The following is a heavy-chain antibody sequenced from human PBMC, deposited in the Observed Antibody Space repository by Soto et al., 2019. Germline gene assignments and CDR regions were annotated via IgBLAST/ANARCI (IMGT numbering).Heavy chain of an antibody. CDR1: GYTSTSYG. Sequence: ASVKVSCKASGYTSTSYGISWVRQAPGQGLEWMGWISAYNGNTNYAQKLQGRVTMTTDTPTSTAYMELRSLRSDDTAVYYCARASLSYSSGWYPRYWGQGTLVTVSS. J-gene: IGHJ4*02. CDR3: ARASLSYSSGWYPRY. D-gene: IGHD6-19*01. CDR2: ISAYNGNT. V-gene: IGHV1-18*01.